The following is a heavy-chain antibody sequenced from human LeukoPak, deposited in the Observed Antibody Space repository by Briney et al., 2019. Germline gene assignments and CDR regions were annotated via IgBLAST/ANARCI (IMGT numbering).Heavy chain of an antibody. V-gene: IGHV3-48*04. J-gene: IGHJ4*02. CDR1: GFTFSSYT. CDR3: ARAYDFWSGVYFDY. D-gene: IGHD3-3*01. Sequence: GGSLRLSCVASGFTFSSYTMNWVRQAPGKGLEWVSYISSSGSTIYYADSVKGRFTISRDNAKNSLYLQMNSLRAEDTAVYYCARAYDFWSGVYFDYWGQGTLVTVSS. CDR2: ISSSGSTI.